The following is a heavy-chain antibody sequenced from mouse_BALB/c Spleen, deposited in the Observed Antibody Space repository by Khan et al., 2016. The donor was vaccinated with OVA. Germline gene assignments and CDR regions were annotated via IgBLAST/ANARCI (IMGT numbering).Heavy chain of an antibody. CDR3: ARVGYNGTMDV. Sequence: QIQLVQSGPELKKPGETVQISCKASGFTFTHYGMNWVRQAPGTGFKWMGWINTYTGEPTFTDDFKGRFAFSLVTSASTAYLQINSLKNEDTATYFCARVGYNGTMDVWGQGTSVTVSS. J-gene: IGHJ4*01. CDR1: GFTFTHYG. D-gene: IGHD2-14*01. CDR2: INTYTGEP. V-gene: IGHV9-3-1*01.